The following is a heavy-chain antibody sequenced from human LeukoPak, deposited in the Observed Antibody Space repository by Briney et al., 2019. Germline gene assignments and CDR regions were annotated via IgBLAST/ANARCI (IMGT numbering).Heavy chain of an antibody. V-gene: IGHV3-30*18. CDR2: ISYDGSNK. CDR1: GFTFSSYG. CDR3: AKSEPDYYDSSGPYY. Sequence: GGSLRLSCAASGFTFSSYGMHWVRQAPGKGLEWVAVISYDGSNKYYADSVKGRFTISRDNSKNTLYLQMNSLRAEDTAVYYCAKSEPDYYDSSGPYYWGQGTLVTVSS. D-gene: IGHD3-22*01. J-gene: IGHJ4*02.